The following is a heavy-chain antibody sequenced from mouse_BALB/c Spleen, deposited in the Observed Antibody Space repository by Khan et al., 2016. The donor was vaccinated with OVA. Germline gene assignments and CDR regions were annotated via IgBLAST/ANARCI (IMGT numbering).Heavy chain of an antibody. J-gene: IGHJ2*01. Sequence: EVQFQESGPGLVKPSQSLSLTCTVTGYSITSDYAWNWIRQFPGNKLEWMGFISYSGNTNYNPSLKSRISITRDTTKNQFFLQLNSVTIEDTATYYCARVYGGDFDYWGQGTTLTVSS. CDR1: GYSITSDYA. CDR3: ARVYGGDFDY. D-gene: IGHD1-1*01. V-gene: IGHV3-2*02. CDR2: ISYSGNT.